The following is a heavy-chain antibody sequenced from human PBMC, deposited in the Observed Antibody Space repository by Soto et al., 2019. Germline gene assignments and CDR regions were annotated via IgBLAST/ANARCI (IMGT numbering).Heavy chain of an antibody. CDR1: GFTFSSYW. V-gene: IGHV3-74*01. Sequence: GGSLRLSCAASGFTFSSYWMHWVRQAPGKGLVWVSRINSDGSSTSYADSVKGRFTISRDNAKNTLYLQMNSLRAEDTAVYYCARGGYSGDHYYYGMDVWGQGTTVTVSS. D-gene: IGHD2-15*01. CDR2: INSDGSST. J-gene: IGHJ6*02. CDR3: ARGGYSGDHYYYGMDV.